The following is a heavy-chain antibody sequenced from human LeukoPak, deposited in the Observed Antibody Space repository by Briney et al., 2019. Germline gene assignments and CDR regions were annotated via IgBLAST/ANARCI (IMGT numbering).Heavy chain of an antibody. J-gene: IGHJ4*02. V-gene: IGHV4-59*08. CDR2: ILYSGST. Sequence: SETLSLTCTVSGGSINSYYWSWIRQPPRKGLKWIRYILYSGSTNYSPSLKSRVTISVDTSKNQFSLKLSSVTAADTAVYYCARRAGDFDYWGQGTLVTVSS. CDR1: GGSINSYY. D-gene: IGHD6-19*01. CDR3: ARRAGDFDY.